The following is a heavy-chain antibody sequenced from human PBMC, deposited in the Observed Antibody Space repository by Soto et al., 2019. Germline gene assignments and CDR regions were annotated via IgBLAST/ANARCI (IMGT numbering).Heavy chain of an antibody. CDR1: GFTFSSYS. CDR2: ISGRDDNT. V-gene: IGHV3-23*01. Sequence: EVQLSESGGGWVQPGGSLRLSCAASGFTFSSYSMSWVRQAPGKGLEWVSAISGRDDNTNYADSVRGRFTISRDNSKNPLNRQMSSLGAEDKAVYYCAKRALTYAGAFDNWGQGTLVTVSS. D-gene: IGHD2-8*02. CDR3: AKRALTYAGAFDN. J-gene: IGHJ4*02.